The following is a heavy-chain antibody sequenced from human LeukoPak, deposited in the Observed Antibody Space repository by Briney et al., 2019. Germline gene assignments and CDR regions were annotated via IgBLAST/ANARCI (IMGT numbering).Heavy chain of an antibody. CDR1: GVTFSSNA. CDR3: TKEEEYQLLSDY. Sequence: PGGSLRLSCAASGVTFSSNALSWGPQAPGKGLEWVSAISGSGGSTYYADSVKGRFTISRDNSKNTLYLQMNSRRAEDTAVYYCTKEEEYQLLSDYWGQGTLVTVSS. CDR2: ISGSGGST. J-gene: IGHJ4*02. D-gene: IGHD2-2*01. V-gene: IGHV3-23*01.